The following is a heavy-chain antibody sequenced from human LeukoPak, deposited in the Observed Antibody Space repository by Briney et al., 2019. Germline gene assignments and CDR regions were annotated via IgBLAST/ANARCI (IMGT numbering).Heavy chain of an antibody. V-gene: IGHV1-8*01. Sequence: ASVKVSCKASGCTFTSYDINWVRQATGQGLEWMGWMNPNSGNTGYAQKFQGRVTMTRNTSISTAYMELSSLRSEDTAVYYCARVRVGVAARGYAFDIWGQGTMVTVSS. CDR1: GCTFTSYD. D-gene: IGHD2-15*01. CDR3: ARVRVGVAARGYAFDI. J-gene: IGHJ3*02. CDR2: MNPNSGNT.